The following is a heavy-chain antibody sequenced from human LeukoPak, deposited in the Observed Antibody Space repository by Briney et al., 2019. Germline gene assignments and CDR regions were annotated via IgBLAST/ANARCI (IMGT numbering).Heavy chain of an antibody. J-gene: IGHJ4*02. CDR2: IWYGGSNK. CDR1: GFTFSSYG. D-gene: IGHD6-13*01. CDR3: GSSSWYKIPFDY. Sequence: GGSLRLSCAASGFTFSSYGMHWVRQAPGKGLEWVAVIWYGGSNKYYADSVKGRFTISRDNSKNTLYLQMNSLRAEDTAVYYCGSSSWYKIPFDYWGQGTLVTVSS. V-gene: IGHV3-33*08.